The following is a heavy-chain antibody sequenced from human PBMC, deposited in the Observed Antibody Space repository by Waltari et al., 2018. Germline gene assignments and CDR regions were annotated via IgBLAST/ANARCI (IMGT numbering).Heavy chain of an antibody. Sequence: EVQLVESGGGLVKPGGSLRLSCAASGFTFRSYKMNCVRQAPGKGREWVSYISGSSIYIYYAYSVRGRFTISRDNAKNSLYLQMNSLRAEDTAVYYCAREPVEMATTPFEHWGQGILVTVSS. D-gene: IGHD5-12*01. CDR2: ISGSSIYI. J-gene: IGHJ4*02. CDR1: GFTFRSYK. CDR3: AREPVEMATTPFEH. V-gene: IGHV3-21*05.